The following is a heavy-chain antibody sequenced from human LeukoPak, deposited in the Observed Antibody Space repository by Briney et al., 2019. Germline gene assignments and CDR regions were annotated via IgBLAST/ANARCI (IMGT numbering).Heavy chain of an antibody. CDR3: ARGGAVYWNPRY. CDR1: GFTVSDYY. Sequence: PGGSLRLSCVASGFTVSDYYMSWVRQAPGKGLEWVSLLYTDDTTIYADSVEGRFTISRDDSKNTIYLHMTTLRGEDTAVYYCARGGAVYWNPRYWGQGTLVTVSS. J-gene: IGHJ4*02. V-gene: IGHV3-53*01. CDR2: LYTDDTT. D-gene: IGHD1-1*01.